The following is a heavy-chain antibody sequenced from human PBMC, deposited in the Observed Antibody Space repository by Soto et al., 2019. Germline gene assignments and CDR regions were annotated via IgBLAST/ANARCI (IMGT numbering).Heavy chain of an antibody. CDR3: AKVGDPDSVVVTAGGFDY. CDR2: ISGSGGST. J-gene: IGHJ4*02. Sequence: GGSLRLSCAASGFTFSSYAMSWVRQAPGKGLEWVSAISGSGGSTYYADSVKGRFTISRDNSKNTLYLQMNSLRAEDTAVYYGAKVGDPDSVVVTAGGFDYWGQGTLVTVSS. D-gene: IGHD2-21*02. V-gene: IGHV3-23*01. CDR1: GFTFSSYA.